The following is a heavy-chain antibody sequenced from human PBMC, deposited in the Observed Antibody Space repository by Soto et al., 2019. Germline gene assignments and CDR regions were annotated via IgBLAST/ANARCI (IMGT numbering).Heavy chain of an antibody. V-gene: IGHV3-23*01. Sequence: EVQLLESGGGVVQPGGSLRLSCAASGCTFRNFVMSWVRQAPGKGLEWVSAIRATGGQTFYADSVKGRFTISRDNSKNMLYLQINSLRDEDTALYFCAQDRGWGVVSPSHDSWGQGTLVTVSS. CDR1: GCTFRNFV. CDR3: AQDRGWGVVSPSHDS. D-gene: IGHD2-21*01. CDR2: IRATGGQT. J-gene: IGHJ4*02.